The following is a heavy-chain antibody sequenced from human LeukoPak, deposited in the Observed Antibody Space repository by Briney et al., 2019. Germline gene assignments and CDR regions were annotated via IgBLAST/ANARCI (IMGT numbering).Heavy chain of an antibody. V-gene: IGHV3-48*01. Sequence: PGGSLRLSCAASGFTFSSYSMNWVRQAPGKGLEWVSYISSSSSTIYYADSVKGRFTISRDNAKNSLHLQMNSLRAEDTAVYYCAREGLDAYCSSTSCHYYYYMDVWGKGTTVTVSS. CDR1: GFTFSSYS. CDR2: ISSSSSTI. CDR3: AREGLDAYCSSTSCHYYYYMDV. J-gene: IGHJ6*03. D-gene: IGHD2-2*01.